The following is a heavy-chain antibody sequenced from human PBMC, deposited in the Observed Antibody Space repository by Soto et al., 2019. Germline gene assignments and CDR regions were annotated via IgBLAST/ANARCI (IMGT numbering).Heavy chain of an antibody. J-gene: IGHJ6*02. CDR3: ARDPADIVANYYGRDV. D-gene: IGHD5-12*01. Sequence: PGGSLRLSCAASGFTVSSNYMSWVRQAPGKGLEWVSVIYSGGSTYYADSVKGRFTISRDNSKNTLYLQMNSLRAEDTAVYYCARDPADIVANYYGRDVWGQGTTVTVSS. CDR2: IYSGGST. V-gene: IGHV3-53*01. CDR1: GFTVSSNY.